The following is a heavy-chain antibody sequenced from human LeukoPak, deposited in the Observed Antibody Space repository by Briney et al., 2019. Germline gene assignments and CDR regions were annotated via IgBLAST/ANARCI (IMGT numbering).Heavy chain of an antibody. V-gene: IGHV4-34*01. J-gene: IGHJ6*03. CDR2: IKPSGRT. D-gene: IGHD3-10*01. Sequence: PSETLFLTCAVYGGSFNDYYWIWIRQPPGKGLEWIGEIKPSGRTNYNLSLESRVTISVDTSKNHFSLKLSSVTAADTAVYYCARRDYLDHFYYIDVWDKGNTVTVSS. CDR1: GGSFNDYY. CDR3: ARRDYLDHFYYIDV.